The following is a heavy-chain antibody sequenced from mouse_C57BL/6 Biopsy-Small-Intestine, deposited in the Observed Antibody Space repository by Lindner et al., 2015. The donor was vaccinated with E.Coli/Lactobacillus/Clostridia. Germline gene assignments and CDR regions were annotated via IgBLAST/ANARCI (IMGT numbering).Heavy chain of an antibody. CDR3: SRGTGAYFDY. CDR1: VYSITSDY. J-gene: IGHJ2*01. D-gene: IGHD4-1*01. V-gene: IGHV3-8*01. CDR2: ISYSGST. Sequence: VQLQESGPGLAKPSQTLSLTCSVTVYSITSDYWNWIRKFPGNKVEYMGYISYSGSTYYNPSLKSRISITRDTSKKQFYLQLNSVTTEDTATYYCSRGTGAYFDYWGQGTTLTVSS.